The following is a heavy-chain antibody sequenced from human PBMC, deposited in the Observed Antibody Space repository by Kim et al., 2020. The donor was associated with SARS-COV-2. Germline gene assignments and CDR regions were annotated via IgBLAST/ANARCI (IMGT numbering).Heavy chain of an antibody. CDR3: AKSYGGGRGCFDP. Sequence: GGSLRLSCAASGFTFSSYAMSWVRQAPGKGLDWVSTIGGGGGSTFYADSVKGRFTISRDNSKNTLYLQMNSLTAADTAVYYCAKSYGGGRGCFDPWGQGTLVTVSS. CDR1: GFTFSSYA. CDR2: IGGGGGST. V-gene: IGHV3-23*01. J-gene: IGHJ5*02. D-gene: IGHD5-18*01.